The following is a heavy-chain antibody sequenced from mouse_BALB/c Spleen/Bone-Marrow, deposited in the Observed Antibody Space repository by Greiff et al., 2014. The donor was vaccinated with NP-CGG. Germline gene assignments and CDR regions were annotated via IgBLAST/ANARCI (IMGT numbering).Heavy chain of an antibody. Sequence: QVQLQQSGAELVRPGTSVKVSCKASGYAFTNYLIEWVKQRPGQGLEWIGMINPGSGGTNYNEKFKGKATLTADKSSSTAYMQLSSLTSEDSAAYFCARRDGSYFDYWGQGTTLTVSS. D-gene: IGHD3-3*01. V-gene: IGHV1-54*01. CDR2: INPGSGGT. J-gene: IGHJ2*01. CDR1: GYAFTNYL. CDR3: ARRDGSYFDY.